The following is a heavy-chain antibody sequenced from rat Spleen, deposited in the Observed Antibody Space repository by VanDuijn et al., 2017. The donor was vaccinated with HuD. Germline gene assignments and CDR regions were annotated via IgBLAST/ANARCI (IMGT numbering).Heavy chain of an antibody. J-gene: IGHJ2*01. Sequence: EVQLVESGGDLVQPGRSLKLSCAASGFTFSDHNMAWVRQAPKKGLEWVATINYAGTNTYYRDSVKGRFTISRDNAKSTLYLQMNSLRSEDTATYYCTRDRKPFFDYWGQGVMVTVSS. CDR2: INYAGTNT. CDR3: TRDRKPFFDY. CDR1: GFTFSDHN. D-gene: IGHD3-4*01. V-gene: IGHV5-7*01.